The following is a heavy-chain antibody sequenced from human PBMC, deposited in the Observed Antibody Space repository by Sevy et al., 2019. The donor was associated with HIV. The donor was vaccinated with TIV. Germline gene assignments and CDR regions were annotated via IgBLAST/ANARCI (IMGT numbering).Heavy chain of an antibody. V-gene: IGHV3-23*01. Sequence: GGSLRLSCAASGFTFSTADMTWVRQAPGKGLEWVSSISGSGDSTYDADTVKGRFTISRNNSKKTPYQQMISLRAEDTAVEYGAQETTFYCDGLGYHAILDLWGQGTLVTVSS. J-gene: IGHJ5*02. D-gene: IGHD3-22*01. CDR2: ISGSGDST. CDR1: GFTFSTAD. CDR3: AQETTFYCDGLGYHAILDL.